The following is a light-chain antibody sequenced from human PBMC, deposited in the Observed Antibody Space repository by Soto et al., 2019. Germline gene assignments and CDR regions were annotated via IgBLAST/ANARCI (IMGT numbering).Light chain of an antibody. CDR2: RNN. CDR1: SSNIGSNY. J-gene: IGLJ1*01. V-gene: IGLV1-47*01. CDR3: AAWDDSLGGV. Sequence: QSALTQPPSASGTPGQRVTISCSGSSSNIGSNYVYWYQQLPGTAPKLLIYRNNQRPSGVPDRFSGSKSGTSASLAISGLRSEDEADYYCAAWDDSLGGVFGTGTKVTVL.